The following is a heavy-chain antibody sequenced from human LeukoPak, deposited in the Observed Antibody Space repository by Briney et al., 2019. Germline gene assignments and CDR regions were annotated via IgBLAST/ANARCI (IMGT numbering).Heavy chain of an antibody. D-gene: IGHD6-13*01. V-gene: IGHV3-15*01. Sequence: GGSLRLSCAASGFTFTNAWMSWVRQAPGKGLEWVGRIKSRSDGGTIEYGAPVKGRFTISRDDSKNTLYLQMNSLKAEDTAVYYCTTDAGYNSRWYNWWGQGTLVTVSS. J-gene: IGHJ4*02. CDR2: IKSRSDGGTI. CDR1: GFTFTNAW. CDR3: TTDAGYNSRWYNW.